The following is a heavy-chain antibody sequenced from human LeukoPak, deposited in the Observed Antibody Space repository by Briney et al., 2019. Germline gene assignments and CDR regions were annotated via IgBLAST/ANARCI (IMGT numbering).Heavy chain of an antibody. CDR3: ARDFTMVRGVIIHYYYGMDV. D-gene: IGHD3-10*01. Sequence: GGSLRLSCAASGFTFSSYSMNWVRQAPGKGLEWVSSISSSSSYIYYADSVKGRFTISRDNAKNSLYLQMNSLRAEDTAVYYCARDFTMVRGVIIHYYYGMDVWGQGTTVTVSS. J-gene: IGHJ6*02. CDR1: GFTFSSYS. CDR2: ISSSSSYI. V-gene: IGHV3-21*01.